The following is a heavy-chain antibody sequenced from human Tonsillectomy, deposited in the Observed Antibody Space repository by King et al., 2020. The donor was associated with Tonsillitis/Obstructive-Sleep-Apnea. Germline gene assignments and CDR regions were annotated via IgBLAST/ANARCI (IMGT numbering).Heavy chain of an antibody. CDR1: GYTFTGYY. D-gene: IGHD2-2*01. CDR2: INPNSGGT. CDR3: ARDLLGLQFLGYCSITSSQPHWGFDY. J-gene: IGHJ4*02. Sequence: VQLVESGAEVKKPGASVKVSCKASGYTFTGYYMHWVRKAPGQGLEWMGWINPNSGGTNYAQQFQGRVTMTRDKSISTAYMEMSRLRTDVTAVYYCARDLLGLQFLGYCSITSSQPHWGFDYWGQGTLVTVSS. V-gene: IGHV1-2*02.